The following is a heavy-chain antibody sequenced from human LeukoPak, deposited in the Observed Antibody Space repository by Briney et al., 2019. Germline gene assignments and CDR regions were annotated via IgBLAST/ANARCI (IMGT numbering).Heavy chain of an antibody. D-gene: IGHD3-3*01. CDR2: ISSSSSTI. CDR3: AKDKYNFWSGSNYYYMDV. V-gene: IGHV3-48*01. J-gene: IGHJ6*03. CDR1: GFTFSSYS. Sequence: PGGSLRLSCAVSGFTFSSYSMNWVRQAPGKGLEWVSYISSSSSTIYYADSVKGRFTISRDNSKNTLFLQMNSLRAEDTAVYYCAKDKYNFWSGSNYYYMDVWGKGTTVTVSS.